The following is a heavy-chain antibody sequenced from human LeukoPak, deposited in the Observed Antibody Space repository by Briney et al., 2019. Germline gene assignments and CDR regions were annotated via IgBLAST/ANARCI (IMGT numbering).Heavy chain of an antibody. V-gene: IGHV1-8*01. CDR2: MNPNSGNT. CDR1: GYTFTSYD. J-gene: IGHJ6*03. Sequence: HGASVKVSCKASGYTFTSYDINWVRQATGQGLEWMGWMNPNSGNTGYAQKFQGRVTMTRNTSISTAYMELSSLRSEDTAVYYCARTCSVLRGRCYYYYYMDVWGKGTTVTISS. D-gene: IGHD3-10*02. CDR3: ARTCSVLRGRCYYYYYMDV.